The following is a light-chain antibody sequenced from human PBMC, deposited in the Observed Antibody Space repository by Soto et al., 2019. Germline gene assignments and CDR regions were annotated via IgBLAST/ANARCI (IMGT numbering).Light chain of an antibody. J-gene: IGKJ5*01. V-gene: IGKV1-39*01. CDR3: QQYNSYPYT. CDR2: ATS. CDR1: QSISSY. Sequence: DIQMTQSPSSLSSSVGDRVTITCRASQSISSYVNWYQQKPGKAPKFLIYATSNLQSGVPSRFSGSGSGTDFTLTISSLQPEDFATYYCQQYNSYPYTFGQGTRLETK.